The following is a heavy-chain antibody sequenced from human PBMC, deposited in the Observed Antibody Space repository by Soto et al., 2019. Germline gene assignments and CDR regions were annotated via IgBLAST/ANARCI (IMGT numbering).Heavy chain of an antibody. CDR1: GFTLNSYA. J-gene: IGHJ4*02. D-gene: IGHD1-26*01. CDR3: ERDWRRGSSKTSDY. CDR2: NSCSGGST. Sequence: PCWSLRLSCAACGFTLNSYAMSWVRQAPGTGLEWVSANSCSGGSTCYADAVKGRFTISRDNAKNTLYLQMNSLRAEDTYVYYSERDWRRGSSKTSDYSGQGTLVTDSS. V-gene: IGHV3-23*01.